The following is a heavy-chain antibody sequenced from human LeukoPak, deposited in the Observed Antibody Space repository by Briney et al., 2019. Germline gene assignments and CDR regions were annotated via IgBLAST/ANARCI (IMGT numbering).Heavy chain of an antibody. CDR2: TYYRSKWYN. J-gene: IGHJ4*02. Sequence: SQTLSLTCAISGDSVSSNSAAWNWIRQSPSRGLEWLGRTYYRSKWYNDYSVSVKSRITIKPDTSTTQFSLQLNSVPPEDTAVYYCARTYYDFWSGYYTGVDYWGQGALVTVSS. D-gene: IGHD3-3*01. V-gene: IGHV6-1*01. CDR1: GDSVSSNSAA. CDR3: ARTYYDFWSGYYTGVDY.